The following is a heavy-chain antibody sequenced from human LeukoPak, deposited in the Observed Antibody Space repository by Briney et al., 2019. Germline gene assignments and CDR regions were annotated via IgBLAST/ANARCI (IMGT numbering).Heavy chain of an antibody. CDR2: ISPSGGST. D-gene: IGHD3-22*01. CDR3: ARGGSHYYDSSGYSMRAFDI. Sequence: ASVKVSCKASGYTFTSYYMHWVRQAPGQGLEWMGIISPSGGSTSYAQKFQGRVTITADKSTSTAYMELSSLRSEDTAVYYCARGGSHYYDSSGYSMRAFDIWGQGTMVTVSS. CDR1: GYTFTSYY. J-gene: IGHJ3*02. V-gene: IGHV1-46*01.